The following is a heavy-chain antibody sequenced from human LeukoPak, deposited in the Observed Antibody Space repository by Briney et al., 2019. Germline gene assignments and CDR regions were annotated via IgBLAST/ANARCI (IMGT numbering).Heavy chain of an antibody. V-gene: IGHV3-23*01. D-gene: IGHD2-15*01. CDR2: ISNNGGYT. CDR3: AKQLGYCSDGSCYFPY. CDR1: GFTFSNFA. Sequence: GGSLRLSCVASGFTFSNFAMHWVRQAPGKGLEWVSAISNNGGYTYYADSVQGRFTISRDNSKSTLCLQMNSLRAEDTAVYYCAKQLGYCSDGSCYFPYWGQGTLVTVSS. J-gene: IGHJ4*02.